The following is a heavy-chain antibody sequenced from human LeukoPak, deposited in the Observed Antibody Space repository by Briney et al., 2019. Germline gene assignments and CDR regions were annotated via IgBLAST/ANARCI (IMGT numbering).Heavy chain of an antibody. CDR1: GFTFNNYI. D-gene: IGHD3-10*01. CDR2: ISSSNDYI. V-gene: IGHV3-21*01. Sequence: GGSLRLSCAASGFTFNNYIINWVRQAPGKGLEWVPSISSSNDYIYYADSVKGRFAISRDSAKNSLYLQMNSLRAEDMAVYYCARASSGVFDPWGQGTLVTVSS. J-gene: IGHJ5*02. CDR3: ARASSGVFDP.